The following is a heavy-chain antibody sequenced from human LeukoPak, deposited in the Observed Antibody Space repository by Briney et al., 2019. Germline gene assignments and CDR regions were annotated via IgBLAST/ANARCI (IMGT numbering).Heavy chain of an antibody. CDR1: GFTLSSYA. Sequence: GGSLRLSCAASGFTLSSYAMHWARQAPGKGREWVAVISYGGSNKYCADSVKGRFTISRDNSKNTMYLQMTSLRAEDTAVYYCARHYDILTGYSPLRGAFDIWGQGTMVTVSS. D-gene: IGHD3-9*01. CDR3: ARHYDILTGYSPLRGAFDI. J-gene: IGHJ3*02. V-gene: IGHV3-30*04. CDR2: ISYGGSNK.